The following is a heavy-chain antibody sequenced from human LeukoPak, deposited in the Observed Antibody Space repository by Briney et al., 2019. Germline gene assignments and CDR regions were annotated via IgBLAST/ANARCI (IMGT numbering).Heavy chain of an antibody. CDR2: INPSSGDT. D-gene: IGHD2-2*01. V-gene: IGHV1-2*02. CDR1: GYTFTSYG. CDR3: ASKGAGYCRSTTCQGAFDI. Sequence: ASVKVSCKASGYTFTSYGISWVRQAPGQGLEWMGWINPSSGDTKYAQNFQDRVTMTWDTSVSTAYMELSSLTSDDTAVYYCASKGAGYCRSTTCQGAFDIWGQGSMVIVSS. J-gene: IGHJ3*02.